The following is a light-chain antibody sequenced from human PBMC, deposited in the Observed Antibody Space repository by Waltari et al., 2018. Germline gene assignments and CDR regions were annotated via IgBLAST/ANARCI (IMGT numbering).Light chain of an antibody. CDR3: CSYNDGPYV. V-gene: IGLV2-23*02. J-gene: IGLJ1*01. Sequence: QSALTQPASVSGSPGQSITISCTGTSSDVGTYNQVSWYQQHPGKAPKLMIYEVTKRPSGVSSRFSASRSGNTASLTISGLQAEDEADYYCCSYNDGPYVFGTGTKVTVL. CDR1: SSDVGTYNQ. CDR2: EVT.